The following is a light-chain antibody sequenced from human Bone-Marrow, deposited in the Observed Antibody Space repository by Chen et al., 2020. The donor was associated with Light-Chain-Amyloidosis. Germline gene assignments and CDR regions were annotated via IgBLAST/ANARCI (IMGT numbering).Light chain of an antibody. J-gene: IGLJ2*01. Sequence: QSALTQPASVSGSPRQSITISCTCTSSDVGDYNYVAWYQQHQGKAPKLIIYDVTYRPSRVSNRCSGSKSGNTASLTSSGLQAEDEYDYYCSSCTRNNDLVFGGGTKLTVL. CDR1: SSDVGDYNY. CDR2: DVT. CDR3: SSCTRNNDLV. V-gene: IGLV2-14*03.